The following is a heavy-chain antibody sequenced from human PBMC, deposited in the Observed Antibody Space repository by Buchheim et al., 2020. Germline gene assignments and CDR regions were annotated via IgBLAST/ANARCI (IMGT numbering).Heavy chain of an antibody. Sequence: EVQLVQSGAEVKKPGESLKISCKGSGYSFTSYWIGWVRQMPGKGLEWMGIIYPGDSDTRYSPPFQGQATISADKSISTAYLQWSSLKASDTAMHYCVRHRRTTTVTGGYYYMDVWGKGTT. J-gene: IGHJ6*03. CDR2: IYPGDSDT. CDR1: GYSFTSYW. D-gene: IGHD4-17*01. V-gene: IGHV5-51*01. CDR3: VRHRRTTTVTGGYYYMDV.